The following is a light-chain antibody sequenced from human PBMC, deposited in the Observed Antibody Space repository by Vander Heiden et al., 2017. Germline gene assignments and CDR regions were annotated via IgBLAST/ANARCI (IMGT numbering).Light chain of an antibody. V-gene: IGLV1-51*01. J-gene: IGLJ2*01. CDR1: SPNIGNNY. CDR3: ATWDNSLRVVV. Sequence: QSVLTQPPSVSAAPGPQVTVSCSGSSPNIGNNYVSWYQQLPGTAPKLLIYDNDKRPSGIPDRFSGSKSGTSATLGITGLQTGDEADYYCATWDNSLRVVVFGGGTKMTVL. CDR2: DND.